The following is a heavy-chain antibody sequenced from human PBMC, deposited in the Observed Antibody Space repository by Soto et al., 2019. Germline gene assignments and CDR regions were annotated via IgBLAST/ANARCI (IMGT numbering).Heavy chain of an antibody. CDR2: ISGSGGST. CDR1: GFTFSSYA. J-gene: IGHJ6*02. CDR3: AKDHVTTRIAAAGGMDV. Sequence: TGGSLRLSCAASGFTFSSYAMSWVRQAPGKGLEWVSAISGSGGSTYYADSVKGRFTIPRDNSKNTLYLQMNSLRAEDTAVYYCAKDHVTTRIAAAGGMDVWGQGTTVTVSS. V-gene: IGHV3-23*01. D-gene: IGHD6-13*01.